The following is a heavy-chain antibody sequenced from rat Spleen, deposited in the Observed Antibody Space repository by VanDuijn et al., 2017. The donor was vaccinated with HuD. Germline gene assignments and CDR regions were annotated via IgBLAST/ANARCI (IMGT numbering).Heavy chain of an antibody. CDR2: ISNDGGNA. Sequence: EVQLVESGGGLVQPGRSLKLSCAASGFTFSNYGMAWVRQTPTKGLEWVASISNDGGNAYYRDSVKGRFTISRDNAKSTLYLQMDSLRSEDTATYFCGKDMNYFSTYPFYLMGAWGQGTSVTVSS. CDR1: GFTFSNYG. CDR3: GKDMNYFSTYPFYLMGA. V-gene: IGHV5S13*01. D-gene: IGHD1-2*01. J-gene: IGHJ4*01.